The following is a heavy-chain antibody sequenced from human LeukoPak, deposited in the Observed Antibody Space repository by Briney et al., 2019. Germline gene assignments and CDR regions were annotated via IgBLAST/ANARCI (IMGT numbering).Heavy chain of an antibody. CDR2: IYYSGST. Sequence: SETLSLTCAISGGSISGTPYYWGWIRQPPGKGLEWIGSIYYSGSTYYNPSLKSRLTISVDTSKNQFSLKLSSVTAADAAVYYCARASTIFGHFAYWGRGTLVTVSS. J-gene: IGHJ4*02. CDR3: ARASTIFGHFAY. CDR1: GGSISGTPYY. V-gene: IGHV4-39*07. D-gene: IGHD3-3*01.